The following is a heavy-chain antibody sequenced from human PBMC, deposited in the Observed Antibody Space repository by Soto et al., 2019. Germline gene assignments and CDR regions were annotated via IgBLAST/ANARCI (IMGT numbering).Heavy chain of an antibody. CDR3: ARAKGWFGEDGYYFDY. CDR2: IKQDGSEK. Sequence: EVQLVESGGGLVQPGGSLRLSCAASGFTFSSYWMSWVRQAPGKGLEWVANIKQDGSEKYYVDSVKGRFTISRDNAKKSLYLQMNSLRAEDTAVYYCARAKGWFGEDGYYFDYWGQGTLVTVSS. V-gene: IGHV3-7*03. J-gene: IGHJ4*02. CDR1: GFTFSSYW. D-gene: IGHD3-10*01.